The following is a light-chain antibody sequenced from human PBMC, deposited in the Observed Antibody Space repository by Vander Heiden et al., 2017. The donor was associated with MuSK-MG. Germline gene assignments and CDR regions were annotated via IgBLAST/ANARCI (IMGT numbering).Light chain of an antibody. CDR2: GAS. CDR1: QRGSKN. V-gene: IGKV3-15*01. CDR3: QQYNSWPRT. J-gene: IGKJ2*02. Sequence: EIVMTPSPATLSVSPGGGATLSCRASQRGSKNLAWYQHKPGQAPRLLIYGASTRATGIPTRFSGSGSGTEFTLTISSLQSEDFAVYYCQQYNSWPRTFGQGTKLEIK.